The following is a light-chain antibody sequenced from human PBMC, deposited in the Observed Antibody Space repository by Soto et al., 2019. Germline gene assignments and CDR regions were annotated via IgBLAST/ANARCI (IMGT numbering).Light chain of an antibody. Sequence: DIQMTQSPSTLSASVGDRVTITCRASQSISSWLAWYQQKPGKAPKLLIYYASSLESGVPSRFSGSGSGTEFTLTISSLQPDDFATYYCQQYNSYSLTFGQGTKLEIK. CDR2: YAS. CDR3: QQYNSYSLT. J-gene: IGKJ2*01. V-gene: IGKV1-5*01. CDR1: QSISSW.